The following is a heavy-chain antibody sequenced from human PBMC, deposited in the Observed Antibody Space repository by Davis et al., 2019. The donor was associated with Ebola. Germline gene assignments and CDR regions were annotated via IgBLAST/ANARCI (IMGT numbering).Heavy chain of an antibody. CDR2: INPSVAST. V-gene: IGHV1-8*02. D-gene: IGHD5-24*01. CDR1: GYTFTSYG. CDR3: AGGDDNWFDP. Sequence: AASVKVSCKASGYTFTSYGISWVRQAPGQGLEWMGIINPSVASTSYGQKFQGRVTMTRNTSISTAYMELSSLRSEDTAVYYCAGGDDNWFDPWGQGTLVTVSS. J-gene: IGHJ5*02.